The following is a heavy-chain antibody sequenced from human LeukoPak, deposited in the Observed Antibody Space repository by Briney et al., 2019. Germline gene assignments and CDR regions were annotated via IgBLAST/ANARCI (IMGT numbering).Heavy chain of an antibody. J-gene: IGHJ4*02. V-gene: IGHV5-51*01. CDR3: ARQKIDSSGYSEYYFDY. D-gene: IGHD3-22*01. Sequence: GESLKISCKGSGYSFTSYWIGWVRQMPGKGLEWMGIIYPGDSDTRYSPSFQGQVTISADKSISTAYLQWSSLKASDTAMYYCARQKIDSSGYSEYYFDYWGQGILVTVSS. CDR2: IYPGDSDT. CDR1: GYSFTSYW.